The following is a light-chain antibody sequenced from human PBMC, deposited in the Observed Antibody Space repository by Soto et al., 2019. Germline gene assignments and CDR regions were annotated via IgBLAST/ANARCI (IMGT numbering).Light chain of an antibody. V-gene: IGLV2-14*01. Sequence: QSVLTQPASVSGSPGQSITISCTETNSDFDTYTYVSWYQQVPGKAPKLMIYEVIKRPSGVSSRFSGSKSGNTASLTISGLQAEDEADYYCSSYISRNLVFGGGTQLTVL. J-gene: IGLJ2*01. CDR1: NSDFDTYTY. CDR3: SSYISRNLV. CDR2: EVI.